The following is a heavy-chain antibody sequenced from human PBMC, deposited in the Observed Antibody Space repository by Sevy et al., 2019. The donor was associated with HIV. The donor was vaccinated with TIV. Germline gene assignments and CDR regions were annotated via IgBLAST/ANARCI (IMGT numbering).Heavy chain of an antibody. CDR1: GFTFSSYW. CDR2: IKQDGSEK. D-gene: IGHD5-18*01. J-gene: IGHJ4*02. V-gene: IGHV3-7*01. Sequence: GGSLRLSCAASGFTFSSYWMSWVRQAPGKGLEWVANIKQDGSEKYYVDSVKGRFTISRDNAKNSRYLQMNSLRAEDTAVYYCARAKRRTSVDTAMVSDFDYWGQGTLVTVSS. CDR3: ARAKRRTSVDTAMVSDFDY.